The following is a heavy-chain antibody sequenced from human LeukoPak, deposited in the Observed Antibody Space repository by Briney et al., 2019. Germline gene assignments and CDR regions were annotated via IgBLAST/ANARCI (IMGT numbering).Heavy chain of an antibody. J-gene: IGHJ4*02. CDR2: IYGSGST. V-gene: IGHV4-4*07. D-gene: IGHD1-7*01. Sequence: SETLSLTCTVSGDSIGTYYWSWIRQPAGKGLEWIGRIYGSGSTYYNPSLKSRVTMSIDTSKNQFSLRLTSVTAADTAVYYCARHVTGTARLDYWGQGTLVTVSS. CDR3: ARHVTGTARLDY. CDR1: GDSIGTYY.